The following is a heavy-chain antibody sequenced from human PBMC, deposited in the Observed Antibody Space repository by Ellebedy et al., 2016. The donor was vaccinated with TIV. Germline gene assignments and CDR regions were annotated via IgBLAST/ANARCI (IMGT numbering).Heavy chain of an antibody. J-gene: IGHJ3*02. CDR2: ISSDGDST. CDR1: GLTFSSYV. Sequence: PGGSLRLSCSASGLTFSSYVMVWVRQAPGKGLEYVSAISSDGDSTYYADSVKGRFTISRDNANNTLYLQMSSLRPEDTAVYYCVKDREWTGNAFDIWGEGTRVTVSS. V-gene: IGHV3-64D*06. CDR3: VKDREWTGNAFDI. D-gene: IGHD3/OR15-3a*01.